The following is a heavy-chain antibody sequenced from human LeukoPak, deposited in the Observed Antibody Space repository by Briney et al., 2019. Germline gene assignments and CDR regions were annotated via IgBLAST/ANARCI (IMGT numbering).Heavy chain of an antibody. CDR2: IYYSGST. CDR1: GGSISSSSYY. CDR3: AYGGNSATDY. D-gene: IGHD4-23*01. J-gene: IGHJ4*02. Sequence: SETLSLTCTVSGGSISSSSYYWGWIRQPPGKGLEWIGSIYYSGSTYYNPSLKSRVTISVDTPKNQFSLKLTSVTAADTAVYYCAYGGNSATDYWGQGTPVTVSS. V-gene: IGHV4-39*01.